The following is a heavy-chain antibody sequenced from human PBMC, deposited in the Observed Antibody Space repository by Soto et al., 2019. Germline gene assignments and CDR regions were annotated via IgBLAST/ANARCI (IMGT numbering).Heavy chain of an antibody. V-gene: IGHV4-31*03. CDR3: ATGLGLDYYYYYMDV. J-gene: IGHJ6*03. CDR2: IYYSGST. Sequence: SETLSLTCTVSGGSISSGGYYWSWIRQHPGKGLEWIGYIYYSGSTYYNPSLKSRVTISVDTSKNQFSLKLSSVTAADTAVYYCATGLGLDYYYYYMDVWGKGTTVTVSS. D-gene: IGHD1-26*01. CDR1: GGSISSGGYY.